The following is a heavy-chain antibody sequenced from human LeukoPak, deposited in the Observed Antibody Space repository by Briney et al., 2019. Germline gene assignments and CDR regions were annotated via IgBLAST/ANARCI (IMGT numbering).Heavy chain of an antibody. CDR1: GFTFSDYY. D-gene: IGHD5-18*01. CDR3: ASMMDTADY. J-gene: IGHJ4*02. Sequence: GGSLRLSCAASGFTFSDYYMNWIRQAPGKGLEWVSYIRGSGSTIDYADSVKGRFTISRDNAKNSLYLQMSSLRAEDTAVYYCASMMDTADYWGQGTLVTVSS. CDR2: IRGSGSTI. V-gene: IGHV3-11*04.